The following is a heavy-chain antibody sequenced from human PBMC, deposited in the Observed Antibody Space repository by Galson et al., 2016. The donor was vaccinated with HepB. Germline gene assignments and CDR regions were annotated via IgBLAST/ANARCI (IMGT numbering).Heavy chain of an antibody. J-gene: IGHJ4*02. Sequence: PALVKPTQTLTLTCSFSGFSLSTNEMCVSWIRQPPGKALEWLALIDWDDDKYYSTSLKTRLTISKDTSKNQVVLTMTNMDPVDTATYYCARIRLAIREVGAPIGGFDYWGQGTLVTVSS. D-gene: IGHD1-26*01. CDR2: IDWDDDK. V-gene: IGHV2-70*01. CDR3: ARIRLAIREVGAPIGGFDY. CDR1: GFSLSTNEMC.